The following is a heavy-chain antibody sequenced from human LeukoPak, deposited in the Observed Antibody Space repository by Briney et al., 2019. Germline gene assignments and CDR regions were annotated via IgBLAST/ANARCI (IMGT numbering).Heavy chain of an antibody. CDR2: ISWNSGSI. CDR1: GFTFDDYA. J-gene: IGHJ3*02. CDR3: ATIGAFDI. V-gene: IGHV3-9*01. D-gene: IGHD5-24*01. Sequence: SLRLSCAASGFTFDDYAMHWVRQAPGKGLEWVSGISWNSGSIGYADSVKGRFTISRDNAKNSLYLQMNSLRAEDTALYYCATIGAFDIWGQGTMVTVSS.